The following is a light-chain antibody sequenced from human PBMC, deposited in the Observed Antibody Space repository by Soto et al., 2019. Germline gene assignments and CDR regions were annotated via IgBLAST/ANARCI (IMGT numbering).Light chain of an antibody. V-gene: IGKV1-27*01. Sequence: DIQMTQSPSSLSASVGDRVTITCRASQGISNYLAWYQQKPGKVPKLLIYAASTLQSGVPSRFSGSESGTDFTLIISSLQPADVATYYCQNYDSALFTFGPGTKVDIK. CDR1: QGISNY. J-gene: IGKJ3*01. CDR3: QNYDSALFT. CDR2: AAS.